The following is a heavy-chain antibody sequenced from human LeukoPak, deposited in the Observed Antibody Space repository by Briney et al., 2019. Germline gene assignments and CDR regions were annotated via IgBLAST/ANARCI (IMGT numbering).Heavy chain of an antibody. V-gene: IGHV4-30-2*01. CDR2: IYHSGST. CDR3: ARGSLDDYVWGSYRLDYYYYMDV. Sequence: SETLSLTCTVSGGSISSGGYYWSWIRQPPGKGLEWIGYIYHSGSTYYNPSLKSRVTISVDRSKNQFSLKLSSVTAADTAVYYCARGSLDDYVWGSYRLDYYYYMDVWGKGTTVTVSS. D-gene: IGHD3-16*02. J-gene: IGHJ6*03. CDR1: GGSISSGGYY.